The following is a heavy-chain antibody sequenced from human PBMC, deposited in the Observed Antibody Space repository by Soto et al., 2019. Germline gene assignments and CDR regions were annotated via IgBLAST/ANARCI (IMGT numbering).Heavy chain of an antibody. Sequence: SETLSLTCTVSGGSISSSSYYWGWIRQPPGKGLEWIGSIYYSGSTYYNPSPKSRVTISVDTSKNQFSLKLSSVTAADTAVYYCARFEYSSSSGGFYYYYYYMDVWGKGTTVT. CDR2: IYYSGST. J-gene: IGHJ6*03. CDR1: GGSISSSSYY. D-gene: IGHD6-6*01. V-gene: IGHV4-39*01. CDR3: ARFEYSSSSGGFYYYYYYMDV.